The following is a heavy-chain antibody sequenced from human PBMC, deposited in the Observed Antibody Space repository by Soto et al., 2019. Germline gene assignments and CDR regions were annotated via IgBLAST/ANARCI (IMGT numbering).Heavy chain of an antibody. D-gene: IGHD5-18*01. J-gene: IGHJ6*02. Sequence: SSETLSLTCSVSGGSMTAKNYYWGWIRQPPGKGLEWIGSIYYTGSTYYNPSLKSRVTISVDTSKNQFSLKLSSVTAADTAVYYCARLNTYGEIYNYYGMDVWGQGTTVTVSS. CDR1: GGSMTAKNYY. CDR3: ARLNTYGEIYNYYGMDV. CDR2: IYYTGST. V-gene: IGHV4-39*01.